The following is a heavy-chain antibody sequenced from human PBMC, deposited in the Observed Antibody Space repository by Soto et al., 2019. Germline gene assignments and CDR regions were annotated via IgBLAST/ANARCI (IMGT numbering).Heavy chain of an antibody. D-gene: IGHD4-17*01. CDR2: IYHSGST. V-gene: IGHV4-30-2*01. CDR1: GGSISSGGYS. CDR3: ARGGKTVTTFDY. Sequence: QLQLQESGSGLVKPSQTLSLTCAVSGGSISSGGYSWRWLRQPPGKGLEWIGYIYHSGSTYYNPSLKGRVTIAVDRAKNQFSLKLSSVTAADTAVYYCARGGKTVTTFDYWGQGTLVTVSS. J-gene: IGHJ4*02.